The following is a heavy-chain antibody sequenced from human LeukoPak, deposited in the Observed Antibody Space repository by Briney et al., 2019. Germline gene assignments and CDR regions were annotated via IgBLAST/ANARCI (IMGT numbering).Heavy chain of an antibody. V-gene: IGHV3-7*04. Sequence: GGSLRLSCAASGFTFSSYWMTWVRQAPGKGLEWVANIYKNGSEKYYVDSVRGRFTISRDNPKNSLYLHTNSPRAEDTGVYYCARDWGAVSPGSFDYWGQGTLATVSS. CDR3: ARDWGAVSPGSFDY. CDR1: GFTFSSYW. J-gene: IGHJ4*02. D-gene: IGHD3-16*01. CDR2: IYKNGSEK.